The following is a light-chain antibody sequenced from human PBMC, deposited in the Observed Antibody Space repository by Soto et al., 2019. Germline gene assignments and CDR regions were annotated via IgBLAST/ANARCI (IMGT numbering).Light chain of an antibody. CDR2: GAS. CDR1: QSVSRSY. V-gene: IGKV3-20*01. Sequence: EIVLTQSPGTLSLSPGERATLSCRASQSVSRSYLAWYQQKPGQAPRLLIYGASSRATGIPDRFTGSGSGTDFTLTISRLELEDFAVYSCQHYGDSSYTFGQGTKLEIK. CDR3: QHYGDSSYT. J-gene: IGKJ2*01.